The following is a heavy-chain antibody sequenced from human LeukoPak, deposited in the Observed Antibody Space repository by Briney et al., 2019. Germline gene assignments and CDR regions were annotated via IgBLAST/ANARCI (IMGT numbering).Heavy chain of an antibody. V-gene: IGHV4-4*07. D-gene: IGHD2-2*01. CDR3: AGATSWPFDY. J-gene: IGHJ4*02. CDR2: VYTSGST. Sequence: SETLSLTCTVAGSSISTYYWSWRRHPAGKGLEWIGRVYTSGSTNYNPSLMSRATMSIDTSKNEFSLKVSSVTAADTAVYYCAGATSWPFDYWGQGVLVTVSS. CDR1: GSSISTYY.